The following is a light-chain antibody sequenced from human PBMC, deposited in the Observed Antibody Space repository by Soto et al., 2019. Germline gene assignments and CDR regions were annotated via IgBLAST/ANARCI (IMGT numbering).Light chain of an antibody. J-gene: IGKJ5*01. V-gene: IGKV3-20*01. Sequence: EIVLTQSPGTLSLSPGERATLSCRASQSVTSSSLAWYQQKPGQAPRLLIYGASTRATGIPDRFSGSGSGTDFTLTISRLDPEDFAVYYCHQYGSSPPVTFGQGTRLEMK. CDR3: HQYGSSPPVT. CDR2: GAS. CDR1: QSVTSSS.